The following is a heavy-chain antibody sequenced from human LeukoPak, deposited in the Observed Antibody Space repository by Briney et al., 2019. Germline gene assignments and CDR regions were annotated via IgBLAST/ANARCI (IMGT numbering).Heavy chain of an antibody. CDR3: AREPPRLLLPPLDY. V-gene: IGHV3-30-3*01. D-gene: IGHD3-22*01. CDR2: ISYDGSNK. J-gene: IGHJ4*02. CDR1: GFTFSAYT. Sequence: GGSLRLSCAASGFTFSAYTMHWVRQAPGKGLEWVAVISYDGSNKYYADSVKGRFTISRDNSKNTLYLQMNSLRAEDTAVYYCAREPPRLLLPPLDYWGQGTLVTVSS.